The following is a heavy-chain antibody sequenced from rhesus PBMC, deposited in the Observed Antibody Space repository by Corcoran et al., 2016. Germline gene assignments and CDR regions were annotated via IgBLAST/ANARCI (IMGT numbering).Heavy chain of an antibody. CDR3: ARHTPGGGGRTVRFDV. CDR1: GDSITGDTW. V-gene: IGHV4-65*01. D-gene: IGHD1-14*01. Sequence: QVPLPESGPGLVKPSETLSLTSPVFGDSITGDTWWSWIRPPPGKGPEWIGYINGNTDSKNYNPSLRRRVTRSTDTSKSQFSLILSSLSAAETAVYFCARHTPGGGGRTVRFDVWGSGILVTVSS. J-gene: IGHJ5-1*01. CDR2: INGNTDSK.